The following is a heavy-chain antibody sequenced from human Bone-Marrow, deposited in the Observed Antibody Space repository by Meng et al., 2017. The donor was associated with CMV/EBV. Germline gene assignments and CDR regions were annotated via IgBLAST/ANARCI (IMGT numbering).Heavy chain of an antibody. V-gene: IGHV4-39*07. Sequence: CTVSGDSIHNEHYWWAWIRQPPGKGLEWIATVVSTGATYYNPSLNSRITISIDTSKSQFFLTLTSVTAADTAIYFCGKRMYGVPFDPWGQGVLVTVSS. CDR3: GKRMYGVPFDP. J-gene: IGHJ5*02. D-gene: IGHD2-8*01. CDR2: VVSTGAT. CDR1: GDSIHNEHYW.